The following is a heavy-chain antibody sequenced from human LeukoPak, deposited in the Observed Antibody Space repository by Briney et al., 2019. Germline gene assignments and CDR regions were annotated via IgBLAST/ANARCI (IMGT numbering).Heavy chain of an antibody. V-gene: IGHV3-30-3*01. J-gene: IGHJ4*02. CDR1: GFTFSSYA. CDR2: ISYDGSNK. Sequence: GGSLRLSCAASGFTFSSYAMHWVRQAPGKGLEWVAVISYDGSNKYYADSVKGRFTISRDNSKNTLYLQMNSLRAEDTAVYYCARDAAIVVVRYFDYWGQGTLVTVSS. CDR3: ARDAAIVVVRYFDY. D-gene: IGHD2-21*01.